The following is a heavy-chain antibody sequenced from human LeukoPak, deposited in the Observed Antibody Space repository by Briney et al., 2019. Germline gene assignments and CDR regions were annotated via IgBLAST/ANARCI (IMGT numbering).Heavy chain of an antibody. V-gene: IGHV1-8*01. CDR2: MNPNSGNT. CDR1: GYTFPSYD. D-gene: IGHD1-26*01. J-gene: IGHJ4*02. CDR3: ARGPKWSGSYYYFDY. Sequence: ASVEVSCKTSGYTFPSYDINWVRQATGQGLEWMGWMNPNSGNTGYAQKFQGRVTITRNTSMTTAYMELSSLRSEDTAVYYCARGPKWSGSYYYFDYWGQGTLVTVSS.